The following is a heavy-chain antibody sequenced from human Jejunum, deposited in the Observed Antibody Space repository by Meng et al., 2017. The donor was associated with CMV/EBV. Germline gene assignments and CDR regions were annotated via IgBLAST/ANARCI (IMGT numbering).Heavy chain of an antibody. CDR3: ARRGYSYSADS. Sequence: ISCTASGYSFTSYWIAWVRQMPGKGLEWMGIIYPGDSDTTYSPSFQGQVTISADKSISTAYLQWSSLKASDTAMYYCARRGYSYSADSWGQGTLVTVSS. CDR1: GYSFTSYW. V-gene: IGHV5-51*01. D-gene: IGHD5-18*01. CDR2: IYPGDSDT. J-gene: IGHJ4*02.